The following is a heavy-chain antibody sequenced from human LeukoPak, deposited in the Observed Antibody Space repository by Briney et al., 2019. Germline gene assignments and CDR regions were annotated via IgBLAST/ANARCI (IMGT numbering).Heavy chain of an antibody. Sequence: ASVKVSCKTSGYTFIDYYMHWVRQAPGQGLEWMGWINHSSGRTSTAQKFQGKVTMTRDTSITTFHMEVSWLTSDDTAIYYCARADRLDGSPYLIGPWGQGTLVSVSS. J-gene: IGHJ5*02. CDR1: GYTFIDYY. CDR2: INHSSGRT. V-gene: IGHV1-2*02. D-gene: IGHD1-26*01. CDR3: ARADRLDGSPYLIGP.